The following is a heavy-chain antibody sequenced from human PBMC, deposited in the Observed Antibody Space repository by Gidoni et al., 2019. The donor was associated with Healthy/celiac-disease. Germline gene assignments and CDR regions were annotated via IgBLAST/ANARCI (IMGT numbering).Heavy chain of an antibody. CDR2: IKSKTDGGTT. CDR3: TSTVIYYYYGMDV. V-gene: IGHV3-15*01. CDR1: RFRFGNAW. J-gene: IGHJ6*02. Sequence: EVQLVESGGGLVKPGGSLRLSCAASRFRFGNAWMSWVRQAPGKGLEWVGRIKSKTDGGTTDYAAPVKGRFTISRDDSKNTLYLQMNRLKTEDTAVYYCTSTVIYYYYGMDVWGQGTTVTVSS. D-gene: IGHD4-17*01.